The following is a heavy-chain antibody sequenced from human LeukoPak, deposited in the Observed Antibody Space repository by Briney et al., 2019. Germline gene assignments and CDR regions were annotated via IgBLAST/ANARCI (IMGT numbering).Heavy chain of an antibody. J-gene: IGHJ6*04. Sequence: PGGSLGLSCAASGFTFSSYAMSWVRQAPGKGLEWVSAISGSGGSTYYADFVKGRFTISRDNSKNTLYLQMNSLRAEDTAVYYCAKKDLTIFGVAGDVWGKGTTVTVSS. CDR1: GFTFSSYA. V-gene: IGHV3-23*01. CDR2: ISGSGGST. CDR3: AKKDLTIFGVAGDV. D-gene: IGHD3-3*01.